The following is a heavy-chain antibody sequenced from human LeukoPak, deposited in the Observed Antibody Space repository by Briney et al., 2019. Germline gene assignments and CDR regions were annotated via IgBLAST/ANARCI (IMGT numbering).Heavy chain of an antibody. J-gene: IGHJ5*02. D-gene: IGHD2-2*01. V-gene: IGHV3-21*01. CDR2: ISSSSSYI. CDR3: AREHLPAAMVYNWFDP. Sequence: GGSLRLSCAASGFTFSSYSMNWVRQAPGKGLEWVSSISSSSSYIYYADSVKGRFTISRDNAKNSLYLQMNSLRAEDTAVYYCAREHLPAAMVYNWFDPWGQGTLVTVSS. CDR1: GFTFSSYS.